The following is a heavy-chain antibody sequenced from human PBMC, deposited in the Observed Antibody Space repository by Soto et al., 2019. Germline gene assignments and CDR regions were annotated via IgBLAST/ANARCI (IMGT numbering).Heavy chain of an antibody. V-gene: IGHV4-30-4*01. Sequence: PSETLSLTCTVSGGSLNSEHYHWTWIRQAPGKGLEWIGYIHYTGSVRYNPSLQSRITMSVDTSKNLFSLNLSSVTAADTAVYFCVREDDGGGRDYYGLDVWGQGTMVTVSS. CDR3: VREDDGGGRDYYGLDV. CDR1: GGSLNSEHYH. CDR2: IHYTGSV. D-gene: IGHD4-17*01. J-gene: IGHJ6*02.